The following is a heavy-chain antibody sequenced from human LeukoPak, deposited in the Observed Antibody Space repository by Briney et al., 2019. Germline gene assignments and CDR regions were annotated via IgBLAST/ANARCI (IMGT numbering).Heavy chain of an antibody. CDR1: GLTFTNAW. Sequence: GGSLRLSCAASGLTFTNAWMNWVRQAPGKGLEWVGRIKSKADGETIDYAAPVKGRITFTRDDSKNMLYLQMNSLKSEDTAVYYCSTLTSRGLSDSWGQGTLVTVSS. V-gene: IGHV3-15*07. J-gene: IGHJ4*02. CDR2: IKSKADGETI. D-gene: IGHD1-20*01. CDR3: STLTSRGLSDS.